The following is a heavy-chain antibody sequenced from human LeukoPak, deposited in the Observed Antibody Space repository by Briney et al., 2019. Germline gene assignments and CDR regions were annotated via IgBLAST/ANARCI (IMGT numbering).Heavy chain of an antibody. Sequence: PSETLSLTCAVYGGSFSGYYWSWIRQPPGKGLEWIGEIKHSGSTNYNPSLKSRVTISVDTSKNQFSLKLSSVTAADTAVYYCARGGYYDSSGYYGFDYWGQGTLVTVSS. CDR1: GGSFSGYY. CDR2: IKHSGST. CDR3: ARGGYYDSSGYYGFDY. V-gene: IGHV4-34*01. J-gene: IGHJ4*02. D-gene: IGHD3-22*01.